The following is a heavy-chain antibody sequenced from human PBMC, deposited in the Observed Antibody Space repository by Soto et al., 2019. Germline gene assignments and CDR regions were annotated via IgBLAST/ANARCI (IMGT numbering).Heavy chain of an antibody. D-gene: IGHD6-13*01. V-gene: IGHV5-51*03. CDR3: ARSLVNGTYEAFDI. CDR1: GYNFNRYW. J-gene: IGHJ3*02. CDR2: IYPGDSDT. Sequence: EVYLAQSGAEVKKPGESLKISCKGSGYNFNRYWIGWVRQMPGKGLEWMGVIYPGDSDTRYSPSLQGQVTISAAKSSSAADGQWSSLQASETATYYLARSLVNGTYEAFDIWCQGTMVTVSS.